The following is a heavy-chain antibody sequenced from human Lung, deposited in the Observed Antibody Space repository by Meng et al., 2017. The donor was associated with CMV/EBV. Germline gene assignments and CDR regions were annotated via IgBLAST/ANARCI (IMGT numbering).Heavy chain of an antibody. D-gene: IGHD3-3*01. CDR3: AHTSYYDFWSGYPKGYYFDY. V-gene: IGHV2-5*02. J-gene: IGHJ4*02. CDR1: GFSLSTSGVG. Sequence: QITLKESGPTLVKPXXXXTLXXTXXGFSLSTSGVGVGWIRQPPGKALEWLALIYWDDDKRYSPSLKSRLTITKDTSKNQVVLTMTNMDPVDTATYYCAHTSYYDFWSGYPKGYYFDYWGQGTLVTVSS. CDR2: IYWDDDK.